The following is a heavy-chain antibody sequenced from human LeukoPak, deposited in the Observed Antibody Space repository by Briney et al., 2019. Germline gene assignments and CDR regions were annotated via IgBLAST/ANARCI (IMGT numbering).Heavy chain of an antibody. D-gene: IGHD3-3*01. CDR1: GGTFSSYA. V-gene: IGHV1-69*05. CDR3: ARGDAIFGVVITRWFDP. Sequence: SVKVSCKASGGTFSSYAISWVRQAPGQGLEWMGGIIPIFGTANYAQKFQGRVTITTDESTSTAYMELSSLRSEDTAVYYCARGDAIFGVVITRWFDPWGQGTLVTVSS. CDR2: IIPIFGTA. J-gene: IGHJ5*02.